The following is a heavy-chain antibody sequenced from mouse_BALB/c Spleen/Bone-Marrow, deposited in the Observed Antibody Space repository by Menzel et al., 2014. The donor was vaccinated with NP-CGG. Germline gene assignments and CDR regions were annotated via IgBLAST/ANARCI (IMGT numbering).Heavy chain of an antibody. CDR1: GYTFTEYI. D-gene: IGHD1-1*01. V-gene: IGHV1-62-2*01. J-gene: IGHJ4*01. CDR3: ARHEDYGSCYYYAMDY. CDR2: FYPGSGSI. Sequence: QVQLQQSGAELVKPGASVKLSCKASGYTFTEYIIHWVKQRSGQGLEWIGWFYPGSGSIKYNEKFKDKATLTADKSSSTVYMELSRLTSEDSAVYFCARHEDYGSCYYYAMDYWGQGTSVTVSS.